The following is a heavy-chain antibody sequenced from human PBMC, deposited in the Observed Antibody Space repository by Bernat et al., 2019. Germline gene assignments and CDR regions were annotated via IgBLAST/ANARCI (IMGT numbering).Heavy chain of an antibody. V-gene: IGHV3-15*01. J-gene: IGHJ4*02. CDR3: TTGYCSNGVCYTYFDH. Sequence: EVQLVESGGGLVKPGGSLRLSCAASGFSFSNAWMSWVRQAPGKGLEWVGRIKRKNDGGTTEYAATVKGRFTISSDDAKTTLYLKMNSLKTEDTAVYYCTTGYCSNGVCYTYFDHWGQGTLVTVSS. CDR1: GFSFSNAW. CDR2: IKRKNDGGTT. D-gene: IGHD2-8*01.